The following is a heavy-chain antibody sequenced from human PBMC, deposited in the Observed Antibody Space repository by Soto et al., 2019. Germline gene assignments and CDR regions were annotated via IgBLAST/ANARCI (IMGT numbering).Heavy chain of an antibody. CDR3: ARGITTLDP. Sequence: PSETLSLTCAVYGGSFSGYYWSWIRQPPGKGLEWIGEINHSGSTNYNPSLKSRVTISVDTSKNQFSLKLSSVTAADTAVYYCARGITTLDPWGKGTLVTVPS. CDR1: GGSFSGYY. J-gene: IGHJ5*02. CDR2: INHSGST. V-gene: IGHV4-34*01. D-gene: IGHD3-22*01.